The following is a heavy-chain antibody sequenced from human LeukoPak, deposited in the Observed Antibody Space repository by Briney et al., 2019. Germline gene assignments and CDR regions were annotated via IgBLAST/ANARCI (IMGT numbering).Heavy chain of an antibody. CDR1: GGSISSYY. CDR2: IYYSVST. CDR3: ARVDGYSGYAPADYFDY. J-gene: IGHJ4*02. Sequence: SETLSLTCTVSGGSISSYYWSWIRQPPEKGLKWIGYIYYSVSTNYNPSLKSRVTMSVDTSKNQFSLKLSSVTAADTAVYYCARVDGYSGYAPADYFDYWGQGTLVTVSS. V-gene: IGHV4-59*01. D-gene: IGHD5-12*01.